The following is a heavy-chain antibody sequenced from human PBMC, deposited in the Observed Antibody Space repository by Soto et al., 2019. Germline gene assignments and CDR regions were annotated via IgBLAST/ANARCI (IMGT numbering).Heavy chain of an antibody. Sequence: PGGSLRLSCAASGFTFSSYWMSWVRQAPGKGLEGVANIKQDGSEKYYVDSVKGRFTISRDNANNSLYLQKNNLKAENTDVYYCARDKIGVYAIDYWGQGTLVTVSS. D-gene: IGHD2-8*01. J-gene: IGHJ4*02. CDR1: GFTFSSYW. CDR2: IKQDGSEK. V-gene: IGHV3-7*01. CDR3: ARDKIGVYAIDY.